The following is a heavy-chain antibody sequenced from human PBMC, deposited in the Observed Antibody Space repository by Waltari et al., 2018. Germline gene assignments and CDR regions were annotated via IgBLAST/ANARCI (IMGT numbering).Heavy chain of an antibody. Sequence: EVQLVESGGGLVQPGRSLRLSCAASGFTFDDYAMHWVRHAPGKGLEWVSGISWNSGSIGYADSVKGRFTISRDNAKNSLYLQMNSLRAEDMALYYCAKDEGTVTTAGIDYWGQGTLVTVSS. CDR2: ISWNSGSI. D-gene: IGHD4-17*01. CDR3: AKDEGTVTTAGIDY. J-gene: IGHJ4*02. CDR1: GFTFDDYA. V-gene: IGHV3-9*03.